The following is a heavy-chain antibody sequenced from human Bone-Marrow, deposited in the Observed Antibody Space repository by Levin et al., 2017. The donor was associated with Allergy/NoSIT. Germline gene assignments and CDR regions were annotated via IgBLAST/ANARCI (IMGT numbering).Heavy chain of an antibody. CDR3: AREGGTHDAFDF. J-gene: IGHJ3*01. CDR2: IDPRGGST. CDR1: GYTFITYY. Sequence: PGASVKVSCKTSGYTFITYYVHWVRQAPGQGLEWMGVIDPRGGSTTYAQKFQGRVTMTRDTSTSTVYMELSSLRYEDTAVYTCAREGGTHDAFDFWGQGTMVTVSS. V-gene: IGHV1-46*01.